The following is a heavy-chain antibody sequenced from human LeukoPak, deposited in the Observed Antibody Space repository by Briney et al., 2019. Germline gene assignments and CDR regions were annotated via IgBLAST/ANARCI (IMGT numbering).Heavy chain of an antibody. D-gene: IGHD3-3*01. Sequence: PSETLSLTCTVSGGSISSYYWSWIRQPPGKGLEWIGYIYYSGSTNYNPSLKSRVTISVDTSKNQFSLKLSSVTAADTAVYYCARVNYDFWSGPGYMDVWGKGTTVTVSS. CDR1: GGSISSYY. CDR3: ARVNYDFWSGPGYMDV. J-gene: IGHJ6*03. V-gene: IGHV4-59*01. CDR2: IYYSGST.